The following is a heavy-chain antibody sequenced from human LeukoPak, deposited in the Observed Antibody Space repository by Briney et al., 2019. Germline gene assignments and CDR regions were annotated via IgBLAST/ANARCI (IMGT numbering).Heavy chain of an antibody. CDR3: TRERRGYSSGWSPRFFDY. Sequence: GGSLRLSCTASGFTFGDYAMSWFRQAPGKGLEWVGFIRSKAYGGTTEYAASVKGRFTISGDDSKSIAYLQMNSLKTEDTAVYYCTRERRGYSSGWSPRFFDYWGQGTLVTVSS. V-gene: IGHV3-49*03. CDR1: GFTFGDYA. D-gene: IGHD6-19*01. J-gene: IGHJ4*02. CDR2: IRSKAYGGTT.